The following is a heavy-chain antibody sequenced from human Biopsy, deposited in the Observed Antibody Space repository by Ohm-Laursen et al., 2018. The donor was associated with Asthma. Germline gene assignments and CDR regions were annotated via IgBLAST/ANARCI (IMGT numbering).Heavy chain of an antibody. CDR1: GFSFSNFA. CDR2: ISKDASTQ. Sequence: SLRLSCAASGFSFSNFAIHWVRRAPGKGLEWVGAISKDASTQDYADSVKGRFTMARDNSKNTLDLQMNSLREEDTAVYYCVRDGTDDAFDIWGQGTVVSVSS. CDR3: VRDGTDDAFDI. J-gene: IGHJ3*02. D-gene: IGHD1-1*01. V-gene: IGHV3-30*01.